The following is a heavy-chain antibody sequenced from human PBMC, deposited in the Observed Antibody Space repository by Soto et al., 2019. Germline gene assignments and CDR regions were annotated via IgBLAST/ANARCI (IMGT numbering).Heavy chain of an antibody. V-gene: IGHV1-69*01. CDR2: IIPIFGTA. CDR3: ASRPLYCSSTSCYNNWFDP. D-gene: IGHD2-2*02. Sequence: QVQLVQSGAEVKKPGSSVKVSCKASGGTFSSYAISWVRQAPGQGLEWMGGIIPIFGTANYAQKFQGRVTITADESTSTAYMELSSLRSGDTAVYYCASRPLYCSSTSCYNNWFDPWGQGTLVTVSS. J-gene: IGHJ5*02. CDR1: GGTFSSYA.